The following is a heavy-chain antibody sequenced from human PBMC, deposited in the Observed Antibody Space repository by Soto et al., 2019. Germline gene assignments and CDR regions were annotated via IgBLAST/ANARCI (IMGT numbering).Heavy chain of an antibody. V-gene: IGHV4-30-4*01. CDR3: ARYRYDSSGYYSHWFDP. Sequence: SETLSLTCTVSGGSISSGDYYWSWIRQPPGKGLEWIGYIYYSGSTYYNPSLKSRVTISVDTSKNQFSLKLSSVTAADTAVYYCARYRYDSSGYYSHWFDPWGQGTLVTVSS. CDR1: GGSISSGDYY. D-gene: IGHD3-22*01. CDR2: IYYSGST. J-gene: IGHJ5*02.